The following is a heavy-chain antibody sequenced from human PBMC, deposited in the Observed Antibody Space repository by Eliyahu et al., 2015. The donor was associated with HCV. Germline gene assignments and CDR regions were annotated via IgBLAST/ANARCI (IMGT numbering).Heavy chain of an antibody. J-gene: IGHJ6*01. CDR2: IVVGSGTT. Sequence: QMHLVQSGPEVKKPGTSVKVSCKASGFTFSASAIQWVRQARGQGLEWIGWIVVGSGTTNYAQNLQERVTITRDMSTSTAYMDLSSLRSDDTAVYYCAATIATTGPYYGLDVWGQGTTVTVSS. V-gene: IGHV1-58*02. CDR3: AATIATTGPYYGLDV. CDR1: GFTFSASA. D-gene: IGHD1-1*01.